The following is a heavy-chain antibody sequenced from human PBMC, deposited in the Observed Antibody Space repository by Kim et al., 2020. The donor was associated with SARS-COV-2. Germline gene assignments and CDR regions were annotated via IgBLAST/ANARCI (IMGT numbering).Heavy chain of an antibody. D-gene: IGHD2-15*01. CDR3: AKNIGYCNGGSCYPDDAFDI. Sequence: RFTISRDDSKNTLYLQMNSLRAEDTAVYYCAKNIGYCNGGSCYPDDAFDIWGQGTMVTVSS. V-gene: IGHV3-23*01. J-gene: IGHJ3*02.